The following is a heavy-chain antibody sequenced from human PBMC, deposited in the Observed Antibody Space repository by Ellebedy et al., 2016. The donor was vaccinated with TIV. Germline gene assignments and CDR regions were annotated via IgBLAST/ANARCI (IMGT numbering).Heavy chain of an antibody. CDR3: AKDSGHGDYPNYYYGMDV. CDR2: ISWNSGSI. D-gene: IGHD4-17*01. CDR1: GFTFDDYA. Sequence: LSLTXXASGFTFDDYAMHWVRQAPGKGLEWVSGISWNSGSIGYADSVKGRFTISRDNAKNSLYLQMNSLRAEDTALYYCAKDSGHGDYPNYYYGMDVWGQGTTVTVSS. J-gene: IGHJ6*02. V-gene: IGHV3-9*01.